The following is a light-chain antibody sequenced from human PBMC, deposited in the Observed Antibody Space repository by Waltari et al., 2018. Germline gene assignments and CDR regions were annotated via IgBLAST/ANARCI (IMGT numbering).Light chain of an antibody. CDR1: QSVGSSS. J-gene: IGKJ1*01. V-gene: IGKV3-20*01. CDR3: QQHGTLPAT. Sequence: EIVLTQSPGTASLSPGDRVTLSCRASQSVGSSSLAWYQQKAGQAPRLVIYRASRRATGIPDRFSGSGSGTDFSLTISRLEPEDFAVYYCQQHGTLPATFGQGTKVEIK. CDR2: RAS.